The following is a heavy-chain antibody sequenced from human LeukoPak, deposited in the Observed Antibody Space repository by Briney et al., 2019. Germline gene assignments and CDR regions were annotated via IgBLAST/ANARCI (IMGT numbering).Heavy chain of an antibody. CDR1: GCTFANYG. Sequence: ASVEVSCKSSGCTFANYGISWVRDAPGQGLEWMGWISPYNGNTNYAEKLQGRVTMTTDTSTNTAYMELRSLKSDDTAVYYCARDRTTVTSHPAYWGQGTLVTVSS. D-gene: IGHD4-11*01. CDR2: ISPYNGNT. CDR3: ARDRTTVTSHPAY. J-gene: IGHJ4*02. V-gene: IGHV1-18*01.